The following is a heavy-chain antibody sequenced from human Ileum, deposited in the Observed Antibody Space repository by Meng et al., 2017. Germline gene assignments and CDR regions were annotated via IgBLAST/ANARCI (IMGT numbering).Heavy chain of an antibody. CDR3: ARRGITVANRDVAFAI. D-gene: IGHD6-19*01. V-gene: IGHV5-51*01. CDR2: IYPGDSDT. CDR1: GYSFTAYW. J-gene: IGHJ3*02. Sequence: GESLKISCKGSGYSFTAYWIGWVRQTPGRGLEWMGIIYPGDSDTRYSPSFQGQVTISADKSITTAYLQWSSLKASDSAIYYCARRGITVANRDVAFAIWGQG.